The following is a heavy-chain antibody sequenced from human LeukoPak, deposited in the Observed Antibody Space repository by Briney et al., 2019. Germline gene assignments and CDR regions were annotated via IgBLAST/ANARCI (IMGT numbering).Heavy chain of an antibody. Sequence: GASVKVSCKTCGYTFPDYDVHWVRQAPGQGLEWMGWINPNSATTNYAQRLQGRVTFTRDTSLSVAYMELSSLTSEDAAVYFCARGDCGETNTGFDVWGQGTLVAVSS. V-gene: IGHV1-8*03. D-gene: IGHD4-17*01. CDR3: ARGDCGETNTGFDV. CDR1: GYTFPDYD. J-gene: IGHJ3*01. CDR2: INPNSATT.